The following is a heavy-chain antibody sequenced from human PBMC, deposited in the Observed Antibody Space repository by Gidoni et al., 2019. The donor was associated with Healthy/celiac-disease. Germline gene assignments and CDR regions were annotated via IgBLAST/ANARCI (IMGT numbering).Heavy chain of an antibody. CDR1: GGTFRSYA. D-gene: IGHD2-15*01. J-gene: IGHJ5*02. V-gene: IGHV1-69*01. Sequence: QVQLVQSGAEVKKPGSSVKVSCKASGGTFRSYAISWVRQAPGQGLEWMGGIIPIFGTANYAQKFQGRVTITADESTSTAYMELSSLRSEDTAVYYCAEEGRTRLTSGGGSHIENGWFDPWGQGTLVTVSS. CDR2: IIPIFGTA. CDR3: AEEGRTRLTSGGGSHIENGWFDP.